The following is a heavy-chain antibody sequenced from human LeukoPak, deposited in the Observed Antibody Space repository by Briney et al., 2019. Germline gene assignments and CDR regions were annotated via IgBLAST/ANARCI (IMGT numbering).Heavy chain of an antibody. CDR3: ARLAISLAAAGSFDY. CDR2: IDGSGTS. Sequence: PSETLSLTCTVSGYSISSGYLWGWIRQPPGKGLEWIGSIDGSGTSYYNPSLKSRVTISVDTSRNQFSLKMTSVTAADTAVYYCARLAISLAAAGSFDYWGQGTLVTVSS. D-gene: IGHD6-13*01. V-gene: IGHV4-38-2*02. CDR1: GYSISSGYL. J-gene: IGHJ4*02.